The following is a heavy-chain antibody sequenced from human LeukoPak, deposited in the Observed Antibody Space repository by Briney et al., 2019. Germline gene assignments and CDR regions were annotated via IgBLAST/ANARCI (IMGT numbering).Heavy chain of an antibody. Sequence: SVKVSCKASGGTFSGSAISWVRQAPGQGLEWMGRIIPILGIANYAQKFQGRVTITADKSTSTAYMELSSLRSEDTAVYYCARDPPLVTMVRGVINENYYYGMDVWGQGTTVTVSS. J-gene: IGHJ6*02. V-gene: IGHV1-69*04. CDR3: ARDPPLVTMVRGVINENYYYGMDV. CDR1: GGTFSGSA. D-gene: IGHD3-10*01. CDR2: IIPILGIA.